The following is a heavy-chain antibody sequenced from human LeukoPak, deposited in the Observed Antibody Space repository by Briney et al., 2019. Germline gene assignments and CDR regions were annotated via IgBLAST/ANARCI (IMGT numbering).Heavy chain of an antibody. CDR1: GFTFSSYW. CDR2: INSDGSST. J-gene: IGHJ6*03. V-gene: IGHV3-74*01. D-gene: IGHD6-13*01. Sequence: PGGSLRLSCAASGFTFSSYWMHWVRQAPGKWLVWVSRINSDGSSTSYADSVKGRFTISRDNAKNTLYLQMNSLRAEDTAVYYCARDGQGIADDYMDVWGKGTTVTVSS. CDR3: ARDGQGIADDYMDV.